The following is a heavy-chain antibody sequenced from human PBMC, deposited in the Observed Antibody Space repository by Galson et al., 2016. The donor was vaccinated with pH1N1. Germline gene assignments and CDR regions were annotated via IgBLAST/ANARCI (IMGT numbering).Heavy chain of an antibody. Sequence: SVKVSCKASGYTFNNYDINWVRQTPGQGLEWMGWMNPNTGGTDSAQKFQGRVTLTRNTSEGTAFMELSNLRSDDTAVYYCARGHPLGSISGWAWGQGTMVSVSS. J-gene: IGHJ3*01. CDR1: GYTFNNYD. V-gene: IGHV1-8*03. CDR3: ARGHPLGSISGWA. CDR2: MNPNTGGT. D-gene: IGHD6-19*01.